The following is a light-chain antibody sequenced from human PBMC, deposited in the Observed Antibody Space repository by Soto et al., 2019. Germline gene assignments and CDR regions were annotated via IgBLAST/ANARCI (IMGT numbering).Light chain of an antibody. V-gene: IGKV1-5*03. J-gene: IGKJ1*01. Sequence: EIQMTQSPSTLSAYVGDRVTITCRASQSISRWLAWYQQKPGKAPKLLIYKASTLQSGVPSRFSGSGSGTEFTLAISSLQPDDSATYYCQQYNDNWTFGQGTKVDIK. CDR1: QSISRW. CDR2: KAS. CDR3: QQYNDNWT.